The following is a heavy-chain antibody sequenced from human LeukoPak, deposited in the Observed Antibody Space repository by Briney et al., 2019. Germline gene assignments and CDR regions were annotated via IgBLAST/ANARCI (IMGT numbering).Heavy chain of an antibody. Sequence: SETLSLTCTVSGGSISSYYWSWIRPPPGKGLEWIGYIYYSGSTNYNPSLKSRVTISVDTSKNQFSLKLSSVTAADTAVYYCARGKGLIALYGMDVWGQGTTVTVSS. D-gene: IGHD6-13*01. CDR1: GGSISSYY. CDR3: ARGKGLIALYGMDV. J-gene: IGHJ6*02. CDR2: IYYSGST. V-gene: IGHV4-59*01.